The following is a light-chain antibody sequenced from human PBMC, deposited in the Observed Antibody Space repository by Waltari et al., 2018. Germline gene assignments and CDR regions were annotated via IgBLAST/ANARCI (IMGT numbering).Light chain of an antibody. CDR1: NIGSKS. Sequence: SYVLTQPPSVSVAPGKTARITCGGNNIGSKSVHCYQQKPGQAPVLVIYYDSDWPSGIPERFSGSNSGNTATLTISRVEAGDEADYYCQVWDSSSDHLVVFGGGTKLTVL. CDR3: QVWDSSSDHLVV. V-gene: IGLV3-21*04. CDR2: YDS. J-gene: IGLJ2*01.